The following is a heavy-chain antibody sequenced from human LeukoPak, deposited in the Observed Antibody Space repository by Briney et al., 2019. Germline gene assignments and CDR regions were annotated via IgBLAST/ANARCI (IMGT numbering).Heavy chain of an antibody. D-gene: IGHD6-13*01. CDR3: ARGSSSWYVDFDY. J-gene: IGHJ4*02. Sequence: SETLSLTCTVSGGSISGSSYYWGWIRQPPGKGLEWIGSIYYSGSTYYNPSLKSRVTISVDTSKNQFSLKLNSVTATDTAVYYCARGSSSWYVDFDYWGQGTLVTVSS. V-gene: IGHV4-39*02. CDR2: IYYSGST. CDR1: GGSISGSSYY.